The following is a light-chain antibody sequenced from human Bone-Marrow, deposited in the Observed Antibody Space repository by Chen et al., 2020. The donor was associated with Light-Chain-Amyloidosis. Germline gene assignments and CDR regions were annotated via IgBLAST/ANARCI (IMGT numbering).Light chain of an antibody. Sequence: SYLLPQPPPVSAAPGQTATIACGGNNIGSPSVHWYQQTPGQAPLLVVYDDSDRPSGIPERLSGSNSGNTATLTISRVEAGDEADYYCQVWDRSSDRPVFGGGTKLTVL. CDR3: QVWDRSSDRPV. CDR1: NIGSPS. CDR2: DDS. J-gene: IGLJ3*02. V-gene: IGLV3-21*02.